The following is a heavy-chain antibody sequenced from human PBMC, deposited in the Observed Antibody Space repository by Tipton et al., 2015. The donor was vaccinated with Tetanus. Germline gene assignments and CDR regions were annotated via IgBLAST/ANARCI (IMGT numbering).Heavy chain of an antibody. D-gene: IGHD3-10*01. Sequence: TLSLTCTVSGGSIISADHYWSWIRQPPGKGLEWIGYIYYSGTTYYSPSLQSRVTISVDTSKNQFSLRLSSVTAADTAVYFCARHPPPYYYGSGSYLDYWGQGTPVTVSS. CDR3: ARHPPPYYYGSGSYLDY. CDR1: GGSIISADHY. CDR2: IYYSGTT. V-gene: IGHV4-30-4*01. J-gene: IGHJ4*02.